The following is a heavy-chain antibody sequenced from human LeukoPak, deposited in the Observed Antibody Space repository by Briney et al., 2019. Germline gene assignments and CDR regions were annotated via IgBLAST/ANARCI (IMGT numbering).Heavy chain of an antibody. D-gene: IGHD5-18*01. CDR2: IWYDGSNK. V-gene: IGHV3-33*06. CDR1: GFTFSNYG. J-gene: IGHJ4*02. Sequence: GRSLRLSCAASGFTFSNYGMHWVRQAPGKGLEWVAVIWYDGSNKFYADSVKGRFTISRDNSQNTLYLQMKSLRAEDTAVYYCAKLTSRGYSYGFDYWGQGTLVTVSS. CDR3: AKLTSRGYSYGFDY.